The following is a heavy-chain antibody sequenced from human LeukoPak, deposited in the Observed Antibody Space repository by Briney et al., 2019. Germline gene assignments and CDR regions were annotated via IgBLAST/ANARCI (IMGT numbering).Heavy chain of an antibody. J-gene: IGHJ3*02. CDR3: ARARDTSYYDSSGYYSGAFDI. CDR1: GGSFSGYY. D-gene: IGHD3-22*01. Sequence: SETLSLTCAVYGGSFSGYYWSWIRQPPGKGLEWIGEINHSGSTNYNPSLRSRVTISVDTSKNQFSLKLSSVTAADTAVYYCARARDTSYYDSSGYYSGAFDIWGQGTMVTVSS. CDR2: INHSGST. V-gene: IGHV4-34*01.